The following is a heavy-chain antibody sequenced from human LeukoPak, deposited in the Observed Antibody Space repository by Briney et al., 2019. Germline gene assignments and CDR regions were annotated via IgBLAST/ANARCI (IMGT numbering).Heavy chain of an antibody. CDR3: ARGAAAAGTIY. D-gene: IGHD6-13*01. J-gene: IGHJ4*02. CDR2: IHYDGNT. CDR1: GGSISSSSYY. V-gene: IGHV4-39*07. Sequence: SETLSLTCTVSGGSISSSSYYWGWIRQPPGKGLEWIGSIHYDGNTYYYPSLKSRVTISVDTSKNQFSLKLSSVTAADTAVYYCARGAAAAGTIYWGQGTLVTVSS.